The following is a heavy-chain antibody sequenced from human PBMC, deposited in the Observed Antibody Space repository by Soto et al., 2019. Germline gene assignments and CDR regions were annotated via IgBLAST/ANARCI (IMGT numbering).Heavy chain of an antibody. V-gene: IGHV3-53*01. CDR3: ARSTYYDILTGSYYYYAMDV. CDR1: GFTVGSSY. CDR2: IYSEGTP. J-gene: IGHJ6*02. Sequence: PGGSLRLSCAASGFTVGSSYMSWVRQAPGKGLEWVSVIYSEGTPYYADSVKGRFTISRENPNNTLYLHMNNLRAEDTAVYYCARSTYYDILTGSYYYYAMDVWGQGTTVTVSS. D-gene: IGHD3-9*01.